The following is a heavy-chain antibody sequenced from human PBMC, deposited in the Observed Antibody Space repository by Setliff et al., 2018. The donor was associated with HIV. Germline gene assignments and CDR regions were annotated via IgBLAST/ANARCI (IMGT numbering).Heavy chain of an antibody. CDR3: ARAYFGSGIYY. J-gene: IGHJ4*02. D-gene: IGHD3-10*01. CDR1: GGSISSTSYY. V-gene: IGHV4-39*01. CDR2: ISSSGNT. Sequence: PSETLSLTCTVSGGSISSTSYYWGWIRQPPGTGLEWIGSISSSGNTYYNPSLKSRVTTSVDTPKNQFSLKLYSVTAADTAVYYCARAYFGSGIYYWGQGTLVTVSS.